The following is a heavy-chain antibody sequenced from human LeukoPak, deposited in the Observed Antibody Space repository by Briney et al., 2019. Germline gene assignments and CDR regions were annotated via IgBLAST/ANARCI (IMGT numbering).Heavy chain of an antibody. Sequence: ASVKLSCKASGYTFTGYYMHWVRQAPGQGLEWMGWINPNSGGTNYAQKFQGRVTMTRDTSISTAYMELSRLRSDDTAVYYCARDGVYSSGWYVDYWGQGTLVTVSS. V-gene: IGHV1-2*02. CDR2: INPNSGGT. J-gene: IGHJ4*02. D-gene: IGHD6-19*01. CDR3: ARDGVYSSGWYVDY. CDR1: GYTFTGYY.